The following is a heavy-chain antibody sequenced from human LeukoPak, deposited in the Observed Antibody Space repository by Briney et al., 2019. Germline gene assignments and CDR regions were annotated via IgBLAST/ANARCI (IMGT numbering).Heavy chain of an antibody. CDR3: AKGVTTIVEGFGLAVY. V-gene: IGHV3-23*01. CDR2: ISGSGGST. Sequence: GGSLRLSCAASGFTFSSYAMSWVRQAPGKGLEWVSAISGSGGSTYYADSVKGRFTISRDNSKNTLYLQMNSLRAEDTAVYYCAKGVTTIVEGFGLAVYWGQGTLVTVSS. D-gene: IGHD3-22*01. J-gene: IGHJ4*02. CDR1: GFTFSSYA.